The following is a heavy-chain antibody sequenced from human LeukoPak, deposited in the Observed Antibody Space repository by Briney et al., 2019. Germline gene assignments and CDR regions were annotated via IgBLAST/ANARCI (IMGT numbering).Heavy chain of an antibody. CDR2: INPNSGGT. D-gene: IGHD3-3*01. V-gene: IGHV1-2*02. CDR3: ARTYYDFWKGYYYYMDV. Sequence: GASVKVYCKASGYTFTGYYMHWVRQAPGQGLEWMGWINPNSGGTNYAQKFQGRVTMTRDTSISTAYMELSRLRSDDTAVYYCARTYYDFWKGYYYYMDVWGKGTTVTVSS. J-gene: IGHJ6*03. CDR1: GYTFTGYY.